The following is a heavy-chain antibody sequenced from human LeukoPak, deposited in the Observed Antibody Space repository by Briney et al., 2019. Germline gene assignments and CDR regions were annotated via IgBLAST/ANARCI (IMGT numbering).Heavy chain of an antibody. V-gene: IGHV1-8*01. CDR3: ARXGGTSRYSHFDY. CDR2: MNPNSGNT. CDR1: GYTFTSYD. D-gene: IGHD2-2*01. J-gene: IGHJ4*02. Sequence: ASVKVSCKASGYTFTSYDINWVRQATGQGLEWMGWMNPNSGNTGYAQKFQGRVTMTRNTSISTAYMELSSLRSEDTAVYYCARXGGTSRYSHFDYWGQGTLVTVSS.